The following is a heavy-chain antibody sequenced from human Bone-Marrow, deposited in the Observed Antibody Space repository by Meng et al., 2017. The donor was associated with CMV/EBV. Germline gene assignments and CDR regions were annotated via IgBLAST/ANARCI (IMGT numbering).Heavy chain of an antibody. V-gene: IGHV1-69*10. Sequence: SVKVSCKASGGTFSSYAISWVRQAPGQGLEWMGGIIPILGIANYAQKFQGRVTITADKSTSTAYMELSSLRSEDTAVYYCARVNQRRGVRPNYYYYGMDVWVQGTTVTVSS. CDR3: ARVNQRRGVRPNYYYYGMDV. CDR2: IIPILGIA. CDR1: GGTFSSYA. D-gene: IGHD3-10*01. J-gene: IGHJ6*02.